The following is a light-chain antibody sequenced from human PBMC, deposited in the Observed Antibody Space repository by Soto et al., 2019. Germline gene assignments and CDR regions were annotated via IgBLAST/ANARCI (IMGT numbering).Light chain of an antibody. CDR2: KVS. CDR1: QRLVHSDGNTY. Sequence: EAALTQSPLSLPVTLGQTASISCRSSQRLVHSDGNTYLNWFQQSPGQSPRRLIYKVSNRDSGVPARFSGSGSGTDFTLKISRVEAEDVGVYYCMQGTHWPRSCGGGTKVETK. CDR3: MQGTHWPRS. J-gene: IGKJ4*01. V-gene: IGKV2-30*02.